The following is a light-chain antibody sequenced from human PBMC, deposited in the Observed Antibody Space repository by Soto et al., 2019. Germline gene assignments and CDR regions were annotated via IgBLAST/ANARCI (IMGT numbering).Light chain of an antibody. J-gene: IGKJ3*01. CDR2: DAS. CDR1: RSIHTK. Sequence: EIVMTQSPGTLSASPRDGVTISCRASRSIHTKLAWYQHRPGQAPRLLVYDASTRHTAIPARFSGSGSGTQFTLNISSLQSEDFAVYCCQQYSTWPLTFGPGTKVDIK. CDR3: QQYSTWPLT. V-gene: IGKV3-15*01.